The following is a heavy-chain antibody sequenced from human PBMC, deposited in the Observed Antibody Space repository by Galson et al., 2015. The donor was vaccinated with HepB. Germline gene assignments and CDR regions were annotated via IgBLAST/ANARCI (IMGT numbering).Heavy chain of an antibody. D-gene: IGHD4-17*01. J-gene: IGHJ5*02. CDR3: AKNHHPGRFQAGFDP. CDR2: IKPNSGDT. Sequence: SVKVSCKASGYTFTGYFIHWVRQAPGQGLEWMGWIKPNSGDTNYAQKFQGRVTMTRDTSISTAYMELSRLRSDDTAVYYCAKNHHPGRFQAGFDPWGQGTLVTVSS. V-gene: IGHV1-2*02. CDR1: GYTFTGYF.